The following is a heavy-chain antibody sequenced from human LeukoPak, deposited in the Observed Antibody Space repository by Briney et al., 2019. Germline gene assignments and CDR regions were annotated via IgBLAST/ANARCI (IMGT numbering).Heavy chain of an antibody. CDR1: GGSFSGYY. V-gene: IGHV4-34*01. Sequence: PSETLSLTCAVYGGSFSGYYWSWIRQPPGKGLEWIGEINHSGSTNYNPSLKSRVTISVDTSKNQFSLKLSSVTAADTAVYYCARVLPVPYLLDSWGQGTHVTVSS. D-gene: IGHD3-10*02. CDR2: INHSGST. CDR3: ARVLPVPYLLDS. J-gene: IGHJ4*02.